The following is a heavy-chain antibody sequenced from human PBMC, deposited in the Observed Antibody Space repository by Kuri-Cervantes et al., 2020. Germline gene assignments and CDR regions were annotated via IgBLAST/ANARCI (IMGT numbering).Heavy chain of an antibody. CDR1: GFIYSDHY. V-gene: IGHV3-7*02. D-gene: IGHD6-6*01. Sequence: GESLKISCAASGFIYSDHYMSWVRQAPGRGLEWVANIKQDGSEKYYVDSVKGRFTISRDNAKNSLYLQMNSLRAEDTAVYYCARICGSSSSCFSGAFDIWGQGTMVTVSS. CDR2: IKQDGSEK. J-gene: IGHJ3*02. CDR3: ARICGSSSSCFSGAFDI.